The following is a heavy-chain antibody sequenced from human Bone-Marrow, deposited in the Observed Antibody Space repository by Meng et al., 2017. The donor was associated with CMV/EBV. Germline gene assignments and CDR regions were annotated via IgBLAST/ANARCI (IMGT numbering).Heavy chain of an antibody. CDR1: GFTFSSYW. J-gene: IGHJ6*02. V-gene: IGHV3-7*01. CDR3: ARTPTVTTYTYYYYYGRDV. D-gene: IGHD4-11*01. Sequence: GESLKISCAASGFTFSSYWMSWVRQAPGKGLEWVANIKQDGSEKYYVDSVKGRFTISRDNAKNSLYLQMNSLRAEDTAVYYCARTPTVTTYTYYYYYGRDVWGQGNTVNVPS. CDR2: IKQDGSEK.